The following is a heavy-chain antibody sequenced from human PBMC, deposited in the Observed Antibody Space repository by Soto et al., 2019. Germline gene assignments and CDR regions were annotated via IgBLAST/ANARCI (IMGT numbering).Heavy chain of an antibody. J-gene: IGHJ4*02. V-gene: IGHV3-33*01. CDR2: IWYDGSNK. CDR1: GFTFSSYG. Sequence: QVQLVESGGGVVQPGRSLRLSCAASGFTFSSYGMHWVRQAPGKGLEWVAVIWYDGSNKYYADSVKGRFTISRDNSKNPLYLKMKSLRADDKDVYYCARELRGCNSSGWSDFDYWGQGTLVTVSS. D-gene: IGHD6-19*01. CDR3: ARELRGCNSSGWSDFDY.